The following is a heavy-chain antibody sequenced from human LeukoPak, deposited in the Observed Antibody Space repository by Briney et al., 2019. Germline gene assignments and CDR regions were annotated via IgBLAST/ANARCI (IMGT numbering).Heavy chain of an antibody. Sequence: GSLRLSCAASGFTFNTYAMHWVRQAPGKGLEWVAVISFDGSNKYYADSVQGRFTISRDNSKNTMYMKMNSLRAEDTAVYYCARESGYSYGRFDYWGQGTLVTVSS. V-gene: IGHV3-30*04. CDR3: ARESGYSYGRFDY. CDR2: ISFDGSNK. J-gene: IGHJ4*02. D-gene: IGHD5-18*01. CDR1: GFTFNTYA.